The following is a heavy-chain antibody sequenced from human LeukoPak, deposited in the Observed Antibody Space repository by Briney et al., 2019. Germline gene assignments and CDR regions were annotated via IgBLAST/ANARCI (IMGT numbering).Heavy chain of an antibody. Sequence: SETLSLTCTVSGGSISSYYWSWIRQPPGKGLEWIGYIYYSGSTNYNPSLKSRVTISVDTSKNQFSLRLSSVTAADTAVYYCARTTEGYCRGRSCYSYYYYMDVWGRGTTVTVSS. D-gene: IGHD2-15*01. CDR2: IYYSGST. CDR1: GGSISSYY. V-gene: IGHV4-59*01. CDR3: ARTTEGYCRGRSCYSYYYYMDV. J-gene: IGHJ6*03.